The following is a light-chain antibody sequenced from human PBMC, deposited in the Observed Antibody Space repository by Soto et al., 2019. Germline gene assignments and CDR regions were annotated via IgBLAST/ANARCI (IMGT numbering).Light chain of an antibody. CDR3: CSFAGSYTVV. J-gene: IGLJ2*01. CDR2: DVS. V-gene: IGLV2-11*01. CDR1: GSDVGGYDF. Sequence: QSALTQPRSVSGSPGQSVPISCTGTGSDVGGYDFVSWYQQHPGKAPKLMIYDVSKRPSGVPDRFSGSKSGSTASLTISGLQADDEADYFCCSFAGSYTVVFGGGTKLTVL.